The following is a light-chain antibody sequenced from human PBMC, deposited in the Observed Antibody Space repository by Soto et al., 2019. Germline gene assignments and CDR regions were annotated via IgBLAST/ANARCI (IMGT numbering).Light chain of an antibody. V-gene: IGKV3-11*01. J-gene: IGKJ2*01. CDR1: QSVSNY. CDR2: AAS. Sequence: EIVLTQSPATLSLSPGERVTLSCRASQSVSNYLAWYQQKPGQAPRLLVSAASNRATGIPARFSGSGSGTDFTLTISSLEPEDFGVFYCQQYNTWPLYTFGQGTKLEIK. CDR3: QQYNTWPLYT.